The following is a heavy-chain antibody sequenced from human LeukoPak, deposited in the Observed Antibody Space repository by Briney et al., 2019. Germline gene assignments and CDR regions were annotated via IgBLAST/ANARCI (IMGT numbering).Heavy chain of an antibody. V-gene: IGHV3-72*01. Sequence: PGGSLRPSCAASGFTFSDHYMDWVRQAPGKGLEWVGRTRNKANSYTTEYAASVKGRFTISRDDSKNSLYLQMNSLKTEDTAVYYCARGDYDFWSGYPYWGQGTLVTVSS. CDR2: TRNKANSYTT. J-gene: IGHJ4*02. CDR3: ARGDYDFWSGYPY. D-gene: IGHD3-3*01. CDR1: GFTFSDHY.